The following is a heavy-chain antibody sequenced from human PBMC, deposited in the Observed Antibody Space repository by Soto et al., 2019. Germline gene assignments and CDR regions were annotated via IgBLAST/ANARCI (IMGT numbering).Heavy chain of an antibody. V-gene: IGHV3-23*01. CDR3: AKLCGKGYQDVEY. J-gene: IGHJ4*02. CDR2: LSGNGITT. CDR1: GFTFSSYV. D-gene: IGHD2-15*01. Sequence: GGSLRLSCAASGFTFSSYVMTWVRQPPGKGLEWLSSLSGNGITTYYADSVKGRFTISRDNSKNTLYLQMNNLRAEDTALYYCAKLCGKGYQDVEYWGQGTLVTVSS.